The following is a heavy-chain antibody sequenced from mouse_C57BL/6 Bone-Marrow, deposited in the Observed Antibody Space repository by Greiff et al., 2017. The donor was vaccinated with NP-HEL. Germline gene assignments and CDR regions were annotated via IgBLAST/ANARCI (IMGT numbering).Heavy chain of an antibody. CDR2: IDPSDSET. D-gene: IGHD4-1*01. J-gene: IGHJ2*01. V-gene: IGHV1-52*01. CDR1: GYTFTSYW. CDR3: ARDPTLTGTDYFDY. Sequence: QVQLQQPGAELVRPGSSVKLSCKASGYTFTSYWMHWVKQRPIQGLEWIGNIDPSDSETHYNQKFKDKATLTVDKSSSTAYMQLSSLTSEDSAVYCCARDPTLTGTDYFDYWGQGTTLTVSS.